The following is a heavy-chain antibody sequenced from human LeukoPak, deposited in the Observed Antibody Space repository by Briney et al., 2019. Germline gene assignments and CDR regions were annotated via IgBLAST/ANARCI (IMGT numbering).Heavy chain of an antibody. Sequence: GGSLRLSCAASGFTFSSYAMSWVRQAPGKGLEWVSAISGSGGSTYYADSVKGRFTISRDNSKNTLYLQMNSLRAEDTAVYYCANAAITGTTRWLDPWGQGTLVTVSA. CDR3: ANAAITGTTRWLDP. D-gene: IGHD1-14*01. CDR1: GFTFSSYA. V-gene: IGHV3-23*01. J-gene: IGHJ5*02. CDR2: ISGSGGST.